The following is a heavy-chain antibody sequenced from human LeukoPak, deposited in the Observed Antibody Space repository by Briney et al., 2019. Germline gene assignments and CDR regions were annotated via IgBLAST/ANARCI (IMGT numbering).Heavy chain of an antibody. V-gene: IGHV3-11*01. D-gene: IGHD3-16*01. J-gene: IGHJ4*02. CDR2: ISSSGSTI. Sequence: PGGSLRLSCAASGFAFSDYYMNWIRQAPGKGLEWVSYISSSGSTIYYADSVKGRFTISRDNAKNSLYLQMNSLRAEDTAVYYCARVPGGGEYYFDYWGQGTLVTVSS. CDR3: ARVPGGGEYYFDY. CDR1: GFAFSDYY.